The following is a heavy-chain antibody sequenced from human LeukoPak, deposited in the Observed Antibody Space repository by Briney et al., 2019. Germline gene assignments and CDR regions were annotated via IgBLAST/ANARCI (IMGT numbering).Heavy chain of an antibody. CDR2: IYHSGNI. D-gene: IGHD3-16*01. CDR1: GGSISSLNW. CDR3: AGGHRHFYSYYFMDV. J-gene: IGHJ6*03. Sequence: SETLSLTCVVSGGSISSLNWWTWVRQPPGKGLEWIGEIYHSGNINSNPSLTSRVTISLDESKNQFSLKVTSVTAADTAVYYCAGGHRHFYSYYFMDVWGKGTTVTVSS. V-gene: IGHV4-4*02.